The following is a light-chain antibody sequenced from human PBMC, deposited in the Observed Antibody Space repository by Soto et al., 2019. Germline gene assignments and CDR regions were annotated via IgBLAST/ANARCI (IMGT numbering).Light chain of an antibody. CDR3: SSYTTSSTYL. V-gene: IGLV2-14*03. Sequence: QSALTQPASVSGSPGQSITISCTGTGSNVGGYNFVSWFQHHPGKAPKLIIFDVSGRPSGVSDRFSGSKSGNTASLTISGLQTEDEADYFCSSYTTSSTYLFGGGTQLTVL. CDR2: DVS. J-gene: IGLJ2*01. CDR1: GSNVGGYNF.